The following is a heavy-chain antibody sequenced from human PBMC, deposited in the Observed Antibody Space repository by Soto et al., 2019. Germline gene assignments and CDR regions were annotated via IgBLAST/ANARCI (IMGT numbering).Heavy chain of an antibody. D-gene: IGHD3-3*01. CDR1: GYSFKNYA. CDR2: TNEGSGNT. V-gene: IGHV1-3*01. Sequence: GASVKVSCKATGYSFKNYAVHWVRQAPGQRLEWMGFTNEGSGNTRFSQKFLGRISITRDTSASTVYLDLSSLTSGDTAIYYCARDDRSVSGVVTLDHWGPGTLVTVSS. J-gene: IGHJ4*02. CDR3: ARDDRSVSGVVTLDH.